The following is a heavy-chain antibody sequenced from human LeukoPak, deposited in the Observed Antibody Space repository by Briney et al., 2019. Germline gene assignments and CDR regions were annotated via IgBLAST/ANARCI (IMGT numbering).Heavy chain of an antibody. V-gene: IGHV3-48*01. CDR3: ARDWDSSGYQYYFDY. D-gene: IGHD3-22*01. CDR2: ITRSGSTV. J-gene: IGHJ4*02. Sequence: GGSLRLSCAASGFTFRNYDMNWVRQAPGKGLEWVSYITRSGSTVYYADSVKGRFTISRDNSKNTLYLQMNSLRAEDTAVYYCARDWDSSGYQYYFDYWGQGTLVTVSS. CDR1: GFTFRNYD.